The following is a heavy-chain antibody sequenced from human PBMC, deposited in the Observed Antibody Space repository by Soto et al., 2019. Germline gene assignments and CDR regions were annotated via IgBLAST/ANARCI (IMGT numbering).Heavy chain of an antibody. CDR2: INPDNVNT. Sequence: VQGVQSGAEVRKPGASVNISCRASGFSFSDNLINWVRQAPGQSLEWMGWINPDNVNTRYSQTFQGRVTISRHSSASIAYVEVSDLTSEDTAVYYCARDILSVGPRANDAFDVWGQGTMVTVSS. D-gene: IGHD2-8*02. CDR1: GFSFSDNL. V-gene: IGHV1-3*01. J-gene: IGHJ3*01. CDR3: ARDILSVGPRANDAFDV.